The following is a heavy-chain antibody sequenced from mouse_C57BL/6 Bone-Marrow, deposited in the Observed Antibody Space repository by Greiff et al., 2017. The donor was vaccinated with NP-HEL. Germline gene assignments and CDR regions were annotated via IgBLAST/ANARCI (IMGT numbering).Heavy chain of an antibody. J-gene: IGHJ1*03. CDR1: GFTFSSYA. Sequence: EVHLVESGGGLVKPGGSLKLSCAASGFTFSSYAMSWVRQTPEKRLEWVATISDGGSYTYYPDNVKGRFTISRDNAKNNLYLQMSHLKSEDTAMYYCARVGIWYFDVWGTGTTVTVSS. CDR3: ARVGIWYFDV. CDR2: ISDGGSYT. V-gene: IGHV5-4*01.